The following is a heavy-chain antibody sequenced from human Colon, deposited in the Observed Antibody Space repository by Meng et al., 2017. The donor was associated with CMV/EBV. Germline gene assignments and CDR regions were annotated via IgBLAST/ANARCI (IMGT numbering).Heavy chain of an antibody. CDR2: ISSSATSL. J-gene: IGHJ5*01. Sequence: GESLKISCAASGFTFSDYYMGWVRQAPGKGLEWVSYISSSATSLFYADSVRGRFTISRDNANNSLFLQMNNLRVEDTGVYYCTRGPRIPDDSWGQGTLVTVSS. CDR1: GFTFSDYY. V-gene: IGHV3-11*04. CDR3: TRGPRIPDDS.